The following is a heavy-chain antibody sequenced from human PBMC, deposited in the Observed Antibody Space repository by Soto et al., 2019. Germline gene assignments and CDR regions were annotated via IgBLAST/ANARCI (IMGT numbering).Heavy chain of an antibody. D-gene: IGHD1-26*01. CDR2: MQPSTGRT. V-gene: IGHV1-8*01. CDR3: ARGVSAGVDY. CDR1: GYSFTSLD. Sequence: SVKVSCKASGYSFTSLDINWVRQTAGQGLEWMGWMQPSTGRTGYAQKFQGRVTMTRDTSINTAYMELTILTSDDTAFYYCARGVSAGVDYWGQGTLVTVSS. J-gene: IGHJ4*02.